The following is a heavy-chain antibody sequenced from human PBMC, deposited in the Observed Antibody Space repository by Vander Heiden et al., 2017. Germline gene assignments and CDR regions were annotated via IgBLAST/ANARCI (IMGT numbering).Heavy chain of an antibody. CDR1: GFTFSNYG. D-gene: IGHD6-13*01. V-gene: IGHV3-23*01. Sequence: EVQLLASAGGLVQLGGALRLSCEASGFTFSNYGMTWVRQAPGKGPEWVSAIRGNSGSTYDADSVKGRFTISRDNSKNTLYLQMNSLRAEDTAVFYCARGGSSPFDYWGRGTLVTVSS. CDR2: IRGNSGST. CDR3: ARGGSSPFDY. J-gene: IGHJ4*02.